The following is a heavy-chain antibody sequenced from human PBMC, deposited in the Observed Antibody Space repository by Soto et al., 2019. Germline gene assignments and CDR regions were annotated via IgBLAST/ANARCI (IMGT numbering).Heavy chain of an antibody. J-gene: IGHJ3*02. CDR1: GGSISSGDYY. Sequence: QVQLQESGPGLVKPSQTLSLTCSVSGGSISSGDYYWSWIRQPPGKGLEWIAYIYYSGSIYYNTSLKRRVTMSRDTSKNQFFLNLDAVTAADTAVYYCAREVGEVDYSSASDAFDIWGQGTMVTVSS. D-gene: IGHD6-19*01. V-gene: IGHV4-30-4*01. CDR3: AREVGEVDYSSASDAFDI. CDR2: IYYSGSI.